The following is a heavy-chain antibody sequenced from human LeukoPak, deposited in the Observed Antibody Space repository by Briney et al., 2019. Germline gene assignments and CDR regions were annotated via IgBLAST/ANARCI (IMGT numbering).Heavy chain of an antibody. V-gene: IGHV4-59*08. CDR3: ARHDMDVAGGGLDYFDY. D-gene: IGHD1-26*01. CDR2: IYYSGST. Sequence: SETFSLTCTVSGGSISRYYWSWIRHPPGKGLEGIGYIYYSGSTNYNPSIKSRVAISVDTSKNQFSLNLSSVSAADTALYYCARHDMDVAGGGLDYFDYWGQGTLVTGSS. CDR1: GGSISRYY. J-gene: IGHJ4*02.